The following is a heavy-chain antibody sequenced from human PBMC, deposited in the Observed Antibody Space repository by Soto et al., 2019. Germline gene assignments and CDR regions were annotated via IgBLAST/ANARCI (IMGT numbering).Heavy chain of an antibody. D-gene: IGHD6-19*01. CDR2: ISVYNGNT. V-gene: IGHV1-18*01. CDR3: ARDLQWLADHRLFDY. Sequence: ASVKVSCKASGYSFTSYTIHWVRQAPGQRLEWMGLISVYNGNTNYAQKLQGRVTMTTDTSTSTAYMELRSLRSDDTAVYYCARDLQWLADHRLFDYWGQGTLVTVSS. J-gene: IGHJ4*02. CDR1: GYSFTSYT.